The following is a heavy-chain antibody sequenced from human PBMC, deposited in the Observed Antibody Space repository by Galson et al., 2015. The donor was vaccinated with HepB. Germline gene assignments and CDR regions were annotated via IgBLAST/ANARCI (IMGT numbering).Heavy chain of an antibody. Sequence: SVKVSCKASGYTFTSYGISWVRQAPGQGLEWMGWISAYNGNTNYAQKLQGRVTMTTDTSTSTAYMELRSLRSDDTAVYYCARDNVDTAMALDAFDIWGQGTMVTVSS. D-gene: IGHD5-18*01. CDR2: ISAYNGNT. CDR1: GYTFTSYG. J-gene: IGHJ3*02. V-gene: IGHV1-18*04. CDR3: ARDNVDTAMALDAFDI.